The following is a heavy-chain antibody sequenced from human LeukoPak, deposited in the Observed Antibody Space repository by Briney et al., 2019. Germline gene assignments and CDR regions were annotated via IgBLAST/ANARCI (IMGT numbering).Heavy chain of an antibody. CDR2: INHSGST. D-gene: IGHD1-26*01. J-gene: IGHJ4*02. V-gene: IGHV4-34*01. Sequence: SETLSLTCGVYGGSFIDYYWSWIRQPPGKGLEWIGEINHSGSTNYNSSLKSRVIISVDTSKNQFSLRLSSVTAADTAAYYCARRRRSGSQVLDFWGQGSLVTVSS. CDR3: ARRRRSGSQVLDF. CDR1: GGSFIDYY.